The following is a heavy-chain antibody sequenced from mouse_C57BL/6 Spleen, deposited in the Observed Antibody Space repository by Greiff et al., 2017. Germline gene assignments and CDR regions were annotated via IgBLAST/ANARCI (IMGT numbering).Heavy chain of an antibody. CDR2: IHPNSGST. D-gene: IGHD2-4*01. J-gene: IGHJ3*01. V-gene: IGHV1-64*01. CDR3: AREEYYEYDVFAY. CDR1: GYTFTSYW. Sequence: QVQLQQPGAELVKPGASVKLSCKASGYTFTSYWMHWVKQRPGQGLEWIGMIHPNSGSTNYNEKFKSKATLTVVKSSSTAYMQLSSLTSEDSAVYYCAREEYYEYDVFAYWGQGTLVTVSA.